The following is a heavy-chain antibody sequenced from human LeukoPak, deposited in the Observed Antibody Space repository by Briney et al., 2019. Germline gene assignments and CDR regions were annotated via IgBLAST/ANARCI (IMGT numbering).Heavy chain of an antibody. Sequence: ASVKVSCKASGYTFTGYYMHWVRQAPGQGLEWMGWINPNSGGTNYAQKFQGRVAMTRDTSISTAYMELSSLRSEDTAVYYCARGLGDYYDTGDFYYAVPAHWGQGTLVTVSS. D-gene: IGHD3-22*01. J-gene: IGHJ4*02. CDR3: ARGLGDYYDTGDFYYAVPAH. CDR1: GYTFTGYY. V-gene: IGHV1-2*02. CDR2: INPNSGGT.